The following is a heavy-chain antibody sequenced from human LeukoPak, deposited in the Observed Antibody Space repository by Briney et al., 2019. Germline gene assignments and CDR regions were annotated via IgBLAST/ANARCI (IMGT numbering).Heavy chain of an antibody. J-gene: IGHJ4*02. CDR1: GFTFSSYI. D-gene: IGHD3-22*01. V-gene: IGHV3-21*01. Sequence: GGSLRLSCAASGFTFSSYIMNWVCQAPGKRLDWVSSISSSSSYIYYADSVKGRFTISRDNAKNSLYLQMNSLRAEDTAVYYCAREEPYYYDSSGYFDYWGQGTLVTVSS. CDR2: ISSSSSYI. CDR3: AREEPYYYDSSGYFDY.